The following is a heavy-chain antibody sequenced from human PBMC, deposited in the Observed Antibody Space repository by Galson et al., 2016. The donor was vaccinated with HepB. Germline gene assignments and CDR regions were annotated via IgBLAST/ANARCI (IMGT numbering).Heavy chain of an antibody. CDR2: INVYDGKT. V-gene: IGHV1-18*01. CDR3: GVSSTGTTIAY. CDR1: GYTFSSYG. J-gene: IGHJ4*02. D-gene: IGHD4-17*01. Sequence: SVKVSCKASGYTFSSYGISWVRQAPGQGLEWMGWINVYDGKTNYAQKLQGRVTMTTDTSTTTAYMELRSLRSDDKAVYYCGVSSTGTTIAYWGQGTLVTVSS.